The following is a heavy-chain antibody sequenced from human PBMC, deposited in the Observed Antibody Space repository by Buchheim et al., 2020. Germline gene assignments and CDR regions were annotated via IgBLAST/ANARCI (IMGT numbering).Heavy chain of an antibody. J-gene: IGHJ4*02. V-gene: IGHV3-30*18. CDR2: ISYDGSNK. D-gene: IGHD6-6*01. CDR3: AKDLFAARPDY. CDR1: GFTFSSYG. Sequence: QVQLVESGGGVVQPGRSLRLSCAASGFTFSSYGMHWVRQAPGKGLEWVAVISYDGSNKYYADSVQGRFTISRDNSKNTLYLQMNSLRAEDTAVYYCAKDLFAARPDYWGQGTL.